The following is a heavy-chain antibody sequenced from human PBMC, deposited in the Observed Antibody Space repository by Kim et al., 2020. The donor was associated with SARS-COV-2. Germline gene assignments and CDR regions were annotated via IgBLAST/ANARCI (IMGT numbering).Heavy chain of an antibody. V-gene: IGHV3-30*03. CDR2: ISVDGSTT. CDR1: GFTFSGYG. CDR3: AADYVGVRNCFDY. D-gene: IGHD4-17*01. J-gene: IGHJ4*01. Sequence: GGSLRLSCAGSGFTFSGYGMHWVRQAPGKGLEWVAVISVDGSTTNYADSVKGRFTISRDNSKNILYLQMNILRTEDTAMYYCAADYVGVRNCFDYWGQETLVTCSS.